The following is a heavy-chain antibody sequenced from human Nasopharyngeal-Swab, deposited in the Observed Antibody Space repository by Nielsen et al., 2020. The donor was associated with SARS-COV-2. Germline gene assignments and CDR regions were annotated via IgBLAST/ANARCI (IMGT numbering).Heavy chain of an antibody. D-gene: IGHD4-11*01. V-gene: IGHV3-53*01. CDR1: GFNVSNNY. Sequence: LSLTCAASGFNVSNNYMTWVRQAPGKGLEWVSIIYSSGSIYHADSVKGRFIISRDTSKNTLSLRMNSLRVEDTAVYYCASAVTGPLYWGQGTLVTVSS. CDR2: IYSSGSI. J-gene: IGHJ1*01. CDR3: ASAVTGPLY.